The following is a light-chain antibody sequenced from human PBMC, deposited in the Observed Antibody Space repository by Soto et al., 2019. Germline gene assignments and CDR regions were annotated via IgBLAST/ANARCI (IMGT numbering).Light chain of an antibody. CDR3: QQRSSWPLT. CDR2: DAS. V-gene: IGKV3-11*01. J-gene: IGKJ4*01. Sequence: EIVLTQSPATLSLSPGERATLSCRASQSVSSYLVWYQQKPGQAPRLLIYDASNRATGIPARFSGSGSGTDFTLTISSLEPEDSAVYSCQQRSSWPLTFGGGTKV. CDR1: QSVSSY.